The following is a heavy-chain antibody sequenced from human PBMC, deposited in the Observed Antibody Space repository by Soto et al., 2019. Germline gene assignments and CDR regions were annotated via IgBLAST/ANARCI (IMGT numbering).Heavy chain of an antibody. Sequence: QVQLVQSGAEVKKPGASVKVSCKASGITSTTYAIHWVRQAPGQGLEWTGWINTGNGNTRYSQRFLGRVSLTTDTSTSTASMDLSSLSSEDTAVYYSARAISGYVTWGQGTLITVSS. CDR3: ARAISGYVT. CDR2: INTGNGNT. J-gene: IGHJ5*02. CDR1: GITSTTYA. V-gene: IGHV1-3*04. D-gene: IGHD5-12*01.